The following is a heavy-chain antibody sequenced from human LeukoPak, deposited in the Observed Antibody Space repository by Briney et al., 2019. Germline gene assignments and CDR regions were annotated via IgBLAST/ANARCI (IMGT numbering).Heavy chain of an antibody. V-gene: IGHV3-74*01. CDR3: ASALTTVTPHFHY. Sequence: GGSLRLSCAASGFTFSDYWMHWVRQPPGKGLVWVSRIDTDGSSATYADSVKGRFTISKDNAKNTVYLQMKSLRVEDTGVYYCASALTTVTPHFHYWGQGTLVTVSS. CDR2: IDTDGSSA. CDR1: GFTFSDYW. J-gene: IGHJ4*02. D-gene: IGHD4-17*01.